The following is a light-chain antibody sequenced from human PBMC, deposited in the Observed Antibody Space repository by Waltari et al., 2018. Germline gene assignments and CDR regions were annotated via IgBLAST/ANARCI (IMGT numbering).Light chain of an antibody. J-gene: IGKJ1*01. Sequence: EIVLTQSPGTLPLSPGERATLSCRASQSVNTYLAWYQQKPGQAPRLLIYAASTRAAGIPDRFSGSGSGTDFSLTISRLEAEDFAVYYCQHHVRLPATFGQGTKVEIK. CDR3: QHHVRLPAT. CDR2: AAS. CDR1: QSVNTY. V-gene: IGKV3-20*01.